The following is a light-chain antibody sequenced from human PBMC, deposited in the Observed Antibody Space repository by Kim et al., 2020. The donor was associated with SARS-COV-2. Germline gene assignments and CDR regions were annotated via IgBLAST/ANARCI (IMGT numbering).Light chain of an antibody. J-gene: IGLJ1*01. CDR2: DLS. Sequence: QSIPITCTATRRNLAYYTPVSWYQQHPGKAPKLIMYDLSERASGVSNRFSGSQAGNTASLTISGLRAEDEADYYCNSHTTSSTYVFGSGTKVTVL. CDR1: RRNLAYYTP. V-gene: IGLV2-14*04. CDR3: NSHTTSSTYV.